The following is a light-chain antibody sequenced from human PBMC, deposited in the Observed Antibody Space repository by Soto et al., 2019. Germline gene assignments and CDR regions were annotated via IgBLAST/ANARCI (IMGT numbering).Light chain of an antibody. CDR1: SSDVGGYNS. CDR3: SSYTSSVTVV. V-gene: IGLV2-14*01. Sequence: QSVLTQPASVSASPGQSITISCIGTSSDVGGYNSVSWYQQHPGKAPRLMIYDVSNRPSGVSNRFSGSKSANTASLTISGLQAEDEADYYCSSYTSSVTVVFGGGTKVTVL. CDR2: DVS. J-gene: IGLJ3*02.